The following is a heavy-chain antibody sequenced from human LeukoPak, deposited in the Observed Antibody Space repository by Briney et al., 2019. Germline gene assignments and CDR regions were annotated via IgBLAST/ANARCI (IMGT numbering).Heavy chain of an antibody. D-gene: IGHD3-22*01. J-gene: IGHJ4*02. V-gene: IGHV3-23*01. CDR1: GFTFSSYA. CDR2: ISGSGGST. Sequence: PGGSLRLSCAASGFTFSSYAMSWVRQAPGKGLEWVSAISGSGGSTYYADSVKGRFTISRDNSKNTLYLQMSSLRAEDTAVYYCVKDYDSSGYYGDYWGQGTLVTVSS. CDR3: VKDYDSSGYYGDY.